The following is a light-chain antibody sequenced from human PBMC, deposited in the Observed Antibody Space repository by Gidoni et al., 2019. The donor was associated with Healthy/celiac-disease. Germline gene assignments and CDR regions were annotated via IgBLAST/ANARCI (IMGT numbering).Light chain of an antibody. V-gene: IGLV2-14*01. J-gene: IGLJ2*01. CDR2: EVS. CDR1: SSDVGGYNY. Sequence: QSALSQPASVSGSHGQSITISCTGTSSDVGGYNYVPWYHQHPGKAPKLMIYEVSNRPSGVSNRFSGSKSGNTASLTISGLQAEDEADDYCSAYTSSSTRVGVVFGGGTKRTVL. CDR3: SAYTSSSTRVGVV.